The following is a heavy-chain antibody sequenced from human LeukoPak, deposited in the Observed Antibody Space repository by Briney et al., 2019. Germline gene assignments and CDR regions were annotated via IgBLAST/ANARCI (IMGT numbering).Heavy chain of an antibody. CDR3: ARRSASGIAFDR. CDR2: IYYSGNT. J-gene: IGHJ5*02. Sequence: PSETLSLTCSVSGDSISRYYWSWIRQPPRKGLEWIGHIYYSGNTNYNPSLKSRVTISVDTSKNQFSLTLNSVTAADTAVYYCARRSASGIAFDRWGQGTLVTVAS. D-gene: IGHD6-13*01. CDR1: GDSISRYY. V-gene: IGHV4-59*08.